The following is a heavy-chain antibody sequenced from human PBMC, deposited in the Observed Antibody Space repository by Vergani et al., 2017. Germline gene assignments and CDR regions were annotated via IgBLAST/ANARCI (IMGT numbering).Heavy chain of an antibody. CDR1: GFTFSSYG. CDR3: ARDWGGDPDDFDI. Sequence: QVQLVESGGGVVQPGRSLRLSCAASGFTFSSYGMHWVRRAPGKGLEWVAVIWYDGSNKYYADSVKGRFTISRDNSKNTLYLQMNSLRAEDTAVYYCARDWGGDPDDFDIWGQGTMVTVSS. J-gene: IGHJ3*02. D-gene: IGHD2-21*01. V-gene: IGHV3-33*01. CDR2: IWYDGSNK.